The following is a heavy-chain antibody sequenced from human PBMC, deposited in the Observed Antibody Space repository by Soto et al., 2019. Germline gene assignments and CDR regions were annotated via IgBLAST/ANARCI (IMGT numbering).Heavy chain of an antibody. D-gene: IGHD5-12*01. CDR2: VYYTGSTST. CDR1: GASINNYY. J-gene: IGHJ4*02. CDR3: AKYRRTDAEGYRLDF. Sequence: ETLSLTCSVSGASINNYYWSWIRQPPGKGLEWIGYVYYTGSTSTKYNPSLQSRVAMSVDSSKNQFSLKLTSMTAADTAIYYCAKYRRTDAEGYRLDFWGPGTLVTVSS. V-gene: IGHV4-59*01.